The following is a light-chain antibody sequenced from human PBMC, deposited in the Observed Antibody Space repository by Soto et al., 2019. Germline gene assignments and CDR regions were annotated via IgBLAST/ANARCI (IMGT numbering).Light chain of an antibody. CDR1: SSNVGINT. CDR3: AAWDDSLNGYV. Sequence: QPVLTQPPSASGTPGQRVIISCSGSSSNVGINTVNWYQQFPGTAPKLLMYGDDQRPSGVPDRFSGSKSGPSASLAISGLQSEDEAEYHCAAWDDSLNGYVFGTGTKLTVL. J-gene: IGLJ1*01. V-gene: IGLV1-44*01. CDR2: GDD.